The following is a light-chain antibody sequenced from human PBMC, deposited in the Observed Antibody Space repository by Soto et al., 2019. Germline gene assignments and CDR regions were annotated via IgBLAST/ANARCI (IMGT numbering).Light chain of an antibody. V-gene: IGKV1-5*01. CDR1: QTISSW. J-gene: IGKJ5*01. Sequence: DIQMTQSPSTLSASVGDRVTITCRASQTISSWLAWYQQKPGKAPKLLIYDVASLESGGPSRFSGSGSGTDFTLTISNLQPEDFATYYCQQLNAYPLTFGQGTRLEI. CDR3: QQLNAYPLT. CDR2: DVA.